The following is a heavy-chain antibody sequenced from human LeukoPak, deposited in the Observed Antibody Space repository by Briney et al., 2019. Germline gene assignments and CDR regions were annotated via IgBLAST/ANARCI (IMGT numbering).Heavy chain of an antibody. CDR2: ISGSGGST. D-gene: IGHD6-19*01. J-gene: IGHJ4*02. V-gene: IGHV3-23*01. Sequence: GGSLRLSCAASGFTFSSYAMSGVRQAPGKGLGWCSAISGSGGSTYYADSVKGRFTISRDDSKNTLYLQMNSLRAEDTAVYYCANERALYSSGWSYIDYWGQGTLVTVSS. CDR1: GFTFSSYA. CDR3: ANERALYSSGWSYIDY.